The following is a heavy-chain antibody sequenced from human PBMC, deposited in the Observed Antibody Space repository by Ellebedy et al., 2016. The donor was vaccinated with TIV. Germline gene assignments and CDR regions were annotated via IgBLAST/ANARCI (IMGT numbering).Heavy chain of an antibody. CDR1: GFTFSSYA. V-gene: IGHV3-23*01. Sequence: GESLKISXAASGFTFSSYAMTWIRQAPGKGLEWVSTITDVGGAAYHGDSVKGRFTISRDNSKNTLYLQMNSLRAEDTATYYCAKDEGFFVGASDYWGQGTLVTVSS. J-gene: IGHJ4*02. D-gene: IGHD1-26*01. CDR2: ITDVGGAA. CDR3: AKDEGFFVGASDY.